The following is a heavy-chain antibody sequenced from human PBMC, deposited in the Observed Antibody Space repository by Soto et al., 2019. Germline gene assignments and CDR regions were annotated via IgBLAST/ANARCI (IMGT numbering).Heavy chain of an antibody. CDR1: GGSISSYY. D-gene: IGHD4-17*01. V-gene: IGHV4-59*08. J-gene: IGHJ5*02. CDR2: IYYSGST. Sequence: SETLCLTCTVSGGSISSYYWSWIRQPPGKGLEWIGYIYYSGSTNYNPSLKSRVTISVDTSKNQFSLKLSSVTAADTAVYFCARRLVATVATSENNWLHPWGQGVMVTVSS. CDR3: ARRLVATVATSENNWLHP.